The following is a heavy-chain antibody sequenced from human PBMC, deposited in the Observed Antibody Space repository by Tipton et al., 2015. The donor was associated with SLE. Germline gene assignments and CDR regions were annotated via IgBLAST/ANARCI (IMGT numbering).Heavy chain of an antibody. CDR2: IYTSGST. J-gene: IGHJ3*02. CDR1: GYSISSGYY. V-gene: IGHV4-4*08. Sequence: TLSLTCAVSGYSISSGYYWSWIRQPPGKGLEWIGYIYTSGSTNYNPPLKSRVTISVDTSKNQFSLKLSSVTAADTAVYYCARALAFDIWGQGTMVTVSS. CDR3: ARALAFDI.